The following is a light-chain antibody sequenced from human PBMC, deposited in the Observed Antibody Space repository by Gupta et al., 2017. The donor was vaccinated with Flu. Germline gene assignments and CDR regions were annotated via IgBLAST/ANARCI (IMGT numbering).Light chain of an antibody. CDR3: CSYAGRHVV. J-gene: IGLJ2*01. CDR1: SSDVGNYDL. Sequence: QSALTQPASVSASPGQSITISCTGTSSDVGNYDLVSWYQQSPDKAPKLMIYEVSKWPSGVSNRFSGSKSGNTASLTISGLQSEDEGDYYCCSYAGRHVVFGGGTKLTVL. CDR2: EVS. V-gene: IGLV2-23*02.